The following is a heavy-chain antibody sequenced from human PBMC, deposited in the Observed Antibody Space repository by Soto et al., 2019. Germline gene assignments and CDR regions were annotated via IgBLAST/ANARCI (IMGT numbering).Heavy chain of an antibody. CDR2: ISASGGST. CDR1: GFTFSSYA. Sequence: GGSLRLSCAASGFTFSSYAMSWVRQAPGKGLEWVSGISASGGSTYYADSVKGRFTISRDNSKNTLYVQMNSLRAEDTAVYYCAKGTEGAARPRTSPIDYWGQGALVTVSS. CDR3: AKGTEGAARPRTSPIDY. D-gene: IGHD6-6*01. V-gene: IGHV3-23*01. J-gene: IGHJ4*02.